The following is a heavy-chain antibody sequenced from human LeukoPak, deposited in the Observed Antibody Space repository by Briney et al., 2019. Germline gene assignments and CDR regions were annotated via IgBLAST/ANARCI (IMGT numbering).Heavy chain of an antibody. CDR2: IFHSGDI. Sequence: SETLSLTCSVSGFSINTNYYWGWVRQPPGRGLEWIGTIFHSGDIFNSPSLRSRVTMSVDTSKNQFMLKLTSVTAADTAVYYCARSWGNLYYFDYWGQGALVTVSS. CDR3: ARSWGNLYYFDY. CDR1: GFSINTNYY. D-gene: IGHD3-16*01. V-gene: IGHV4-38-2*01. J-gene: IGHJ4*02.